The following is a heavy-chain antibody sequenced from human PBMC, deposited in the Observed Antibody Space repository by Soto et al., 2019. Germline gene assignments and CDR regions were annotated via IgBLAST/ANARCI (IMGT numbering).Heavy chain of an antibody. CDR1: GFTFSAYT. CDR3: ARQLGSACYDY. V-gene: IGHV3-21*01. J-gene: IGHJ4*02. D-gene: IGHD2-21*02. CDR2: ITYDSAYI. Sequence: GGSLRLSCAVSGFTFSAYTMNWVRQAPGKGLEWVSSITYDSAYIYYADSVKGRFTISRDNAKNSLYLQMNSLRAEDTAVYYCARQLGSACYDYWGQGILVTVPQ.